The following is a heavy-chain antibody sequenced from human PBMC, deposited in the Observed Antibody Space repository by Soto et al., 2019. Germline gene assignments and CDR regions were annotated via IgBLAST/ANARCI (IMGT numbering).Heavy chain of an antibody. CDR1: GFTFSSYA. J-gene: IGHJ3*02. CDR2: ISGSGGST. Sequence: GGSLRLSCAASGFTFSSYAMSWVRQAPGKGLEWVSAISGSGGSTYYADPAKGRFTISRDNSKNTLYLQMNSLRAEDTAVYYCAKVGDIVLMVFSYAFDIWGQGTMVTVSS. D-gene: IGHD2-8*01. V-gene: IGHV3-23*01. CDR3: AKVGDIVLMVFSYAFDI.